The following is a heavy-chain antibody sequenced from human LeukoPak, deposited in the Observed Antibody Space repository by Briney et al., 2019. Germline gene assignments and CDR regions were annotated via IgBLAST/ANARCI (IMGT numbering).Heavy chain of an antibody. V-gene: IGHV4-59*01. CDR2: IHYSGST. CDR3: ARWLHLNYYDSSGQFDY. D-gene: IGHD3-22*01. CDR1: GGALSSYY. J-gene: IGHJ4*02. Sequence: PSETLSLTCTDSGGALSSYYWSWIRPPPGKGLEWIGYIHYSGSTNYNPSLKSRVTIAVDTSKNQFSLKLSSVTAADTAVYYCARWLHLNYYDSSGQFDYWGQGTLVTVSS.